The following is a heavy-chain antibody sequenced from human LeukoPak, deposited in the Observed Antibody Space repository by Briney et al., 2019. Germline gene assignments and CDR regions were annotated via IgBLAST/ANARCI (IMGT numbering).Heavy chain of an antibody. CDR3: ARARSGSLDF. J-gene: IGHJ4*02. CDR2: MNPNSGNT. V-gene: IGHV1-8*02. CDR1: GYTFTSYD. Sequence: ASVKVSCKASGYTFTSYDINWVRQATGQGLEWMGWMNPNSGNTGYAQKFQGRVTMTRDTSFSTAYMELSRLTSDDTAVYYCARARSGSLDFWGQGALVTVSS. D-gene: IGHD1-26*01.